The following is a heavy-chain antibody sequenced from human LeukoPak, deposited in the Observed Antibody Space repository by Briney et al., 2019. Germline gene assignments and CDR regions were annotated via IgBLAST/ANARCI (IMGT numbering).Heavy chain of an antibody. D-gene: IGHD5-18*01. CDR3: ARSVDTAMVGDY. CDR1: GGAISSYY. Sequence: SETLSLTCTVSGGAISSYYWSWIRQPPGKGLEWIGCIYYRGSTNYNPSLKNRVTISVDTSKNQFSLKLSSVTAADTAVYYCARSVDTAMVGDYWGQGTLVTVSS. J-gene: IGHJ4*02. V-gene: IGHV4-59*01. CDR2: IYYRGST.